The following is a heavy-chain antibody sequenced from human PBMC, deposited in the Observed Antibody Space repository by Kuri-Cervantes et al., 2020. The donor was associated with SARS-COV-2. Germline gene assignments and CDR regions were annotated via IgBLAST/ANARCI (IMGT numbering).Heavy chain of an antibody. CDR1: GFTFSSYA. D-gene: IGHD3-3*01. Sequence: GESLKISCAASGFTFSSYAVHWVRQAPGKGLEWVANIKQDGSEKYYVDSVKGRFTISRDNAKNSLYLQMNSLRAEDTAVYYCARRITIFGVVIIRRWFDPWGQGTLVTVSS. J-gene: IGHJ5*02. CDR2: IKQDGSEK. V-gene: IGHV3-7*01. CDR3: ARRITIFGVVIIRRWFDP.